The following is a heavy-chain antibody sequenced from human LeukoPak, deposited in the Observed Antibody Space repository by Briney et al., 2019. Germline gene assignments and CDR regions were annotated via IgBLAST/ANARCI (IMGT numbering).Heavy chain of an antibody. CDR2: ISSNSVYI. V-gene: IGHV3-21*01. CDR3: ARDSGMTTPDC. CDR1: GFTFSSYS. D-gene: IGHD3-10*01. Sequence: PGGSLRLSCAASGFTFSSYSMNWVRQPPGKGLEWVSSISSNSVYIYYTDSVKGRFTVSRDNAKNSLYLQMNSLSAEDTAVYYCARDSGMTTPDCWGQGTLVTVSS. J-gene: IGHJ4*02.